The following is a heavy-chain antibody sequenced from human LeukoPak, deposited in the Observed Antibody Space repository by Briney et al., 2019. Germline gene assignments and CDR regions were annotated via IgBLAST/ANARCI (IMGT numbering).Heavy chain of an antibody. CDR2: IYYSGST. V-gene: IGHV4-39*01. J-gene: IGHJ4*02. Sequence: SETLSLTCTVSGGSISSSSYYWGWIRQPPGKGLEGIGSIYYSGSTYYNPSRKSRVTIPVDTSKNQFSLKLSSVTAADTAVYYCARQSLRRYSSSWWDYWGQGTLVTVSS. CDR1: GGSISSSSYY. D-gene: IGHD6-13*01. CDR3: ARQSLRRYSSSWWDY.